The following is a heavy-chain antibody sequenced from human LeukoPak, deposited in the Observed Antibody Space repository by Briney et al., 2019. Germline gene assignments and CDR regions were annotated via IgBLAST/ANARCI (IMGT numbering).Heavy chain of an antibody. J-gene: IGHJ5*02. CDR1: GFTSIAYA. V-gene: IGHV3-23*01. D-gene: IGHD4-23*01. Sequence: GGSLGLSCVGSGFTSIAYALTWARQAPGKGLEWVSGISGGGVTTYYADSVKGRFTISRDNAENSLYLQMNSLRAEDTAVYYCARTRVITPNWFDPWGQGTLVTVSS. CDR3: ARTRVITPNWFDP. CDR2: ISGGGVTT.